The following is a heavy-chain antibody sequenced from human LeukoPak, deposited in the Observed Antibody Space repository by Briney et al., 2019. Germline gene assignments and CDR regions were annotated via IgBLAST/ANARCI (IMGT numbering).Heavy chain of an antibody. Sequence: GGSLRLSCAASGFTFSSYGMSWVRQAPGKGLEWVSAISGSGGSTYYADSVKGRFTISRDNSKITLFLQMKSLRAEDTAVYYCAKGIAVAGRGFDHWGQGTLVTVSS. CDR3: AKGIAVAGRGFDH. CDR2: ISGSGGST. V-gene: IGHV3-23*01. J-gene: IGHJ4*02. CDR1: GFTFSSYG. D-gene: IGHD6-13*01.